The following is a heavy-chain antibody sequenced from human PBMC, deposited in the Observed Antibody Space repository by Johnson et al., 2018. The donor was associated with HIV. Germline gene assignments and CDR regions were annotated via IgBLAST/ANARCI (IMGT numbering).Heavy chain of an antibody. CDR1: GFTFSSYG. D-gene: IGHD1-26*01. Sequence: VQLVESGGGVVQPGRSLRLSCAASGFTFSSYGMHWVRQAPGKGLEWVAVIWYDGSNKYYADSVKGRFTISRDNSKNTLYLQMNSLRAEDTAVYYCANSPLSPSGSYPRAPDASVWDIWGQGTMVTVSS. J-gene: IGHJ3*02. CDR3: ANSPLSPSGSYPRAPDASVWDI. CDR2: IWYDGSNK. V-gene: IGHV3-33*06.